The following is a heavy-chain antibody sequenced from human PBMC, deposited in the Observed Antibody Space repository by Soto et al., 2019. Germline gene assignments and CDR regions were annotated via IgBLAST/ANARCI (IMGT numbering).Heavy chain of an antibody. Sequence: GDSCAKCWLGRVHQIPGKGLEWVAIIYPSDSRTIYSPSFQGQVTISADKSISTAYLKWTSLKASDTAIYSCYKFKDSTSERYLLNWGQGTPVTVPS. D-gene: IGHD6-6*01. J-gene: IGHJ1*01. CDR1: GDSCAKCW. V-gene: IGHV5-51*07. CDR3: YKFKDSTSERYLLN. CDR2: IYPSDSRT.